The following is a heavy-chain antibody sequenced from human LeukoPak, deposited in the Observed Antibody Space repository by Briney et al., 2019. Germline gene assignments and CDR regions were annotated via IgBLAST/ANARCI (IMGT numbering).Heavy chain of an antibody. CDR1: GYTFTSYA. Sequence: ASVKVSCKASGYTFTSYAMHWVRQAPGQRLEWMGWINAGNGNTKYSQKFQGRVTITRDTSASTAYMELSSLRSEDTAVYYCARDRGPIVVVPAAMPSGPLRPWGQGTLVTVSS. J-gene: IGHJ5*02. V-gene: IGHV1-3*01. CDR3: ARDRGPIVVVPAAMPSGPLRP. CDR2: INAGNGNT. D-gene: IGHD2-2*01.